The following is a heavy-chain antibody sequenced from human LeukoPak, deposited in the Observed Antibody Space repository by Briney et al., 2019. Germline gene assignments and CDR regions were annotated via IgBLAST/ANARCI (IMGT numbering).Heavy chain of an antibody. V-gene: IGHV4-39*01. J-gene: IGHJ2*01. CDR1: GGSISSSSYY. CDR2: IYYSGST. CDR3: ARRRSPMGVGARGWYFDL. D-gene: IGHD1-26*01. Sequence: SETLSLTCTVSGGSISSSSYYWGWIRQPPGKGLEWIGSIYYSGSTYYNPSLKSRVTISVDTSKNQFSLKLSSVTAADTAVYYCARRRSPMGVGARGWYFDLWGRGTLVTVSS.